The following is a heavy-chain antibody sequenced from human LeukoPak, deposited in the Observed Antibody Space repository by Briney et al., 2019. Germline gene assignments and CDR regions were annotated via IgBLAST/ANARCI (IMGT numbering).Heavy chain of an antibody. CDR1: GGSISSHY. CDR2: IYYSGST. J-gene: IGHJ5*02. Sequence: SETLSLTCTVSGGSISSHYWSWIRQPPGKGLEWIGYIYYSGSTNYNPSLKSRVTISVDTSKNQFSLKLSSVTAADTAVHYCARAPGYCSSTNCYSWFDPWGQGTLVTVSS. D-gene: IGHD2-2*01. CDR3: ARAPGYCSSTNCYSWFDP. V-gene: IGHV4-59*11.